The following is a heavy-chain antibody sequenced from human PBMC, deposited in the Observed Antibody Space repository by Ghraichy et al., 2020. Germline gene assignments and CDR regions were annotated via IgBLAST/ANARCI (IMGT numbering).Heavy chain of an antibody. CDR3: AKDISSLGNHLAGYGI. V-gene: IGHV3-43*01. D-gene: IGHD5-12*01. CDR1: GFSFEQYT. J-gene: IGHJ3*02. Sequence: GGSLRLSCAASGFSFEQYTMHWVRQRPGKGLEWVSLVSWDGITSYYSDSVKGRFTIARDNNKMSLVLQMHSLRSEDTALYYCAKDISSLGNHLAGYGIWGHGTPVTVSS. CDR2: VSWDGITS.